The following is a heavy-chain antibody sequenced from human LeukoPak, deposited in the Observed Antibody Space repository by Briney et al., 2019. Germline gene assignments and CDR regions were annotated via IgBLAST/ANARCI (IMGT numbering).Heavy chain of an antibody. D-gene: IGHD1-26*01. CDR2: ISGSGGST. CDR3: AKDLVSGGVGATTPNFDY. J-gene: IGHJ4*02. V-gene: IGHV3-23*01. CDR1: GFTFSSYG. Sequence: GSLRLSCAASGFTFSSYGMSWVRQAPGKGLEWVSAISGSGGSTYYADSVKGRFTISRDNSKNTLYLQMNSLRAEDTAVYYCAKDLVSGGVGATTPNFDYWGQGTLVTVSS.